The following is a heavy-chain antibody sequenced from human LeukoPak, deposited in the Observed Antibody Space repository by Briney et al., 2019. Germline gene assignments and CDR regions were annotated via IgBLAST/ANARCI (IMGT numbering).Heavy chain of an antibody. Sequence: ASVKVSCKASGYTFTGYYIHWVRQAPGQGLEWMGWINPNSGGTNYAQNFQGRVTITADKSTSTAYMELSSLRSEDTAVYYCARGGYTAMVNYYSDYWGQGTLVTVSS. CDR1: GYTFTGYY. V-gene: IGHV1-2*02. J-gene: IGHJ4*02. D-gene: IGHD5-18*01. CDR3: ARGGYTAMVNYYSDY. CDR2: INPNSGGT.